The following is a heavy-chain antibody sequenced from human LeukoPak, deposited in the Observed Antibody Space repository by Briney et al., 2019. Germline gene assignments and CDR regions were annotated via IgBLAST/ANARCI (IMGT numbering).Heavy chain of an antibody. J-gene: IGHJ6*02. CDR3: ARDLGSGMDV. Sequence: GGSLRLSCAASGFTFSYYWMSWVRQAPGKGLEWVANIKQGGSEKYSVDSVKGRYTISRDNAKNSLYLQMNSLRVEDTAVYYCARDLGSGMDVWGQGTTVIVSS. V-gene: IGHV3-7*01. D-gene: IGHD2-15*01. CDR2: IKQGGSEK. CDR1: GFTFSYYW.